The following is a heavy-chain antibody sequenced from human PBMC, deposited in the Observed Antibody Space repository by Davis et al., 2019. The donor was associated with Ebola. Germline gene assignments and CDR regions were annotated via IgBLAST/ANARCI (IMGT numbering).Heavy chain of an antibody. Sequence: GESLKISCAASGFTFSRYGMHLVRQAPGKGLEWVAVISYDGSNKYYADSVKGRFTLSRDNSKNTLYLQMNSLRAEDTAVYYCAILGIAVAGTLDYWGQGTLVTVSS. CDR3: AILGIAVAGTLDY. CDR1: GFTFSRYG. J-gene: IGHJ4*02. CDR2: ISYDGSNK. D-gene: IGHD6-19*01. V-gene: IGHV3-30*03.